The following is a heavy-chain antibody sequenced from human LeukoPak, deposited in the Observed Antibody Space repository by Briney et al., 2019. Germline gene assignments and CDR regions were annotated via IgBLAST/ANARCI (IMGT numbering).Heavy chain of an antibody. D-gene: IGHD5-18*01. CDR3: ARVTTGMVIDY. CDR1: GGSISSYY. CDR2: IYYSGSI. J-gene: IGHJ4*02. Sequence: SETLSLTCTVSGGSISSYYWSWIRQPPGKGLEWIGYIYYSGSINYSPSLKSRVTISVDTSKNQFSLKVNSVTAADTAVYYCARVTTGMVIDYWGQGTLVTVSS. V-gene: IGHV4-59*01.